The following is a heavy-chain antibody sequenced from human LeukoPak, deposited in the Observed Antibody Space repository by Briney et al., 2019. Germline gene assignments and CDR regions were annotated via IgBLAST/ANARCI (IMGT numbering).Heavy chain of an antibody. J-gene: IGHJ4*02. Sequence: ASVKVSCKASGYTFTSYGISWVRQAPGQGLEWMGWISAYNGNTNYAQKLQGRVTMTTDTSTSTAYMELRSLRSGDTAVYYCARDNHRKVPAAILLDYWGQGTLVTVSS. CDR3: ARDNHRKVPAAILLDY. D-gene: IGHD2-2*01. V-gene: IGHV1-18*01. CDR2: ISAYNGNT. CDR1: GYTFTSYG.